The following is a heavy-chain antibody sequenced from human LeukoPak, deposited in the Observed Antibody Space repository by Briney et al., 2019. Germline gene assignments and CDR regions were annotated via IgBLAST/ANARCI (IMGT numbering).Heavy chain of an antibody. Sequence: PGGSLRLSCAASGFTFSSYAMHWVRQAPGKGLEWVAVIASDGIDKYYADSVKGRFTISRDNSKNTLYLQMNSLRAEDTAVYYCARPGRAYPHYNFDCWGQGILVTVSS. D-gene: IGHD3-16*01. J-gene: IGHJ4*02. V-gene: IGHV3-30*04. CDR3: ARPGRAYPHYNFDC. CDR2: IASDGIDK. CDR1: GFTFSSYA.